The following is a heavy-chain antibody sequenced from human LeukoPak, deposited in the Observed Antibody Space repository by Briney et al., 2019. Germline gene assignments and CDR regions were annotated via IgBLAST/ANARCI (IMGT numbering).Heavy chain of an antibody. CDR1: GFTFSSYA. D-gene: IGHD3-10*01. CDR3: ARGDYYGPLDY. CDR2: ISYDGSNK. J-gene: IGHJ4*02. Sequence: SGGSLRLSCAASGFTFSSYAMHWVRQAPGKGLEWVAVISYDGSNKYYADSVKGRFTISRDNSKNTLYLQMNSLRAEDTAVYYCARGDYYGPLDYWGQGTLVTVSS. V-gene: IGHV3-30-3*01.